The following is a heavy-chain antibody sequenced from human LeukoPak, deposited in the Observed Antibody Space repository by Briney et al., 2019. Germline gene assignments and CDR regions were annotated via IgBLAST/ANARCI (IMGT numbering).Heavy chain of an antibody. Sequence: SETVSLTCTVYGGSIRNYYWSWVRQPPGKGLEWIGYIFYSGSTNYNPSLKSRVTISVDTSKNQFSLKLRSVTAADTAVYYCARVYYSSSYDYWYFDLWGRGTLVTVSS. CDR2: IFYSGST. J-gene: IGHJ2*01. CDR3: ARVYYSSSYDYWYFDL. CDR1: GGSIRNYY. D-gene: IGHD6-13*01. V-gene: IGHV4-59*01.